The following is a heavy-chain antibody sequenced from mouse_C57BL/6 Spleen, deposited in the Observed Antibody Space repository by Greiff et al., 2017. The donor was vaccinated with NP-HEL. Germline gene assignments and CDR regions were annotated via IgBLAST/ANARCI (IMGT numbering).Heavy chain of an antibody. V-gene: IGHV1-64*01. D-gene: IGHD2-4*01. Sequence: QVQLQQPGAELVKPGASVKLSCKASGSTFTSYWMHWVKQRPGHGLEWIGLIHPSSGSTNYNEKFKCKATLTVDTSSSTAYMQLSSLTSEDAAVYYCTRTSPPDYDERAWFAYWGQGTLVTVSA. CDR2: IHPSSGST. CDR1: GSTFTSYW. J-gene: IGHJ3*01. CDR3: TRTSPPDYDERAWFAY.